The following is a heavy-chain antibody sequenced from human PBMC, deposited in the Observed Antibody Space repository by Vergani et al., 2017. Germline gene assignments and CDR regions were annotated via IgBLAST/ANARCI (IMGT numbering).Heavy chain of an antibody. D-gene: IGHD4-17*01. V-gene: IGHV3-66*02. CDR2: INIGGRT. CDR3: ARGMTTETTDLDGFDI. J-gene: IGHJ3*02. Sequence: VPLLASGGGVVEPGGSLRLSCAASSFSVSSHYMTWVRQAPGKGLEWVSTINIGGRTSYADSVKGRLTLTRDDSKNTLHLQMNSLRPEDTAVYYCARGMTTETTDLDGFDIWGQGTMVSVSS. CDR1: SFSVSSHY.